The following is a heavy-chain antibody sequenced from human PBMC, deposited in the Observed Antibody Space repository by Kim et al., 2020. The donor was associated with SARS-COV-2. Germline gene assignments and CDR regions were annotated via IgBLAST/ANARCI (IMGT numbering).Heavy chain of an antibody. V-gene: IGHV1-18*04. J-gene: IGHJ5*02. CDR1: GYTFTSYG. CDR2: ISAYNGNT. D-gene: IGHD3-10*01. CDR3: ARVSLPPPDEVITMVRGVIWARNWFDP. Sequence: ASVKVSCKASGYTFTSYGISWVRQAPGQGLEWMGWISAYNGNTNYAQKLQGRVTMTTDTSTSTAYMELRSLRSDDTAVYYCARVSLPPPDEVITMVRGVIWARNWFDPWGQGTLVTVSS.